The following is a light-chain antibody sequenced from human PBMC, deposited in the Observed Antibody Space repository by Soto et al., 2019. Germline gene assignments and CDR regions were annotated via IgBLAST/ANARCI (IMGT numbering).Light chain of an antibody. J-gene: IGKJ1*01. CDR3: QRYNTGT. Sequence: DIQMTQSPSSLSASVGDRVTITCRASQGISNYLAWYQQKPGKVPKLLIYGVSTLQSGVPSRFSGSGSGTDFTLTISSLQPEDVATYYCQRYNTGTFGQGTKVEIK. CDR1: QGISNY. V-gene: IGKV1-27*01. CDR2: GVS.